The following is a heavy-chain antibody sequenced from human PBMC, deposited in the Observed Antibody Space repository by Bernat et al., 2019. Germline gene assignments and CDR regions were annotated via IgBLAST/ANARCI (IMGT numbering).Heavy chain of an antibody. D-gene: IGHD3-22*01. CDR1: GITFSNYW. V-gene: IGHV3-7*03. CDR2: INQDGSEK. Sequence: EVQLLESGGGLVQPGGSLRLSCVASGITFSNYWMSWVRQAPGKGLEWVANINQDGSEKNYADSVKGRFTISRDNAKNSLYVQMNSLRAEDTAVYYCAREGGSGYSLDYWGQGALVTVSS. J-gene: IGHJ4*02. CDR3: AREGGSGYSLDY.